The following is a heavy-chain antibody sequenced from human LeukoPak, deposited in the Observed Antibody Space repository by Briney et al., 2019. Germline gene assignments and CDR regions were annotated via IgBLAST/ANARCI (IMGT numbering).Heavy chain of an antibody. CDR1: GFTFSNAW. Sequence: GGSLRLSCAASGFTFSNAWMSWVRQAPGKGLEWVGRIKSKTEVGTTDYAALVKGRFTISRDDSKNTLYLQMNSLKTEDTAVYYCVGNYDILTGYYSFDYSGEGTLVTVSS. CDR3: VGNYDILTGYYSFDY. J-gene: IGHJ4*02. V-gene: IGHV3-15*01. CDR2: IKSKTEVGTT. D-gene: IGHD3-9*01.